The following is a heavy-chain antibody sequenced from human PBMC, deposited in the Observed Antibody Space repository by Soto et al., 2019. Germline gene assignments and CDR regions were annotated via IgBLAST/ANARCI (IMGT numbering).Heavy chain of an antibody. V-gene: IGHV4-34*01. J-gene: IGHJ4*02. D-gene: IGHD2-15*01. Sequence: ETLSLTCAVYGGSFSDTYWNWFRKPPGKGLEWIGESYHNGNTFYNPSLTSRDTISVDTSKNQFSLKLSSVTAADTAVYYCARARGARYFDYWGQGALVT. CDR2: SYHNGNT. CDR3: ARARGARYFDY. CDR1: GGSFSDTY.